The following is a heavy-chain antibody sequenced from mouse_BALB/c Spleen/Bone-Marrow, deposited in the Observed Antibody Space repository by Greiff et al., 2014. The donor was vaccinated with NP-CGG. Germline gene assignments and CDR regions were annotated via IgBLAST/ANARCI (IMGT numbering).Heavy chain of an antibody. CDR1: GFTFSSFG. D-gene: IGHD4-1*01. Sequence: EVKLVESGGGLVQPGGSRKLSCAASGFTFSSFGMHWVRQAPEKGLEWVAYISSGSSTIFYADTLKGRFTVSRDNPKNTLFLQMTSLRSGDTAMYYCTRGGNWDDFDYWGQGTTLTVSS. CDR2: ISSGSSTI. J-gene: IGHJ2*01. CDR3: TRGGNWDDFDY. V-gene: IGHV5-17*02.